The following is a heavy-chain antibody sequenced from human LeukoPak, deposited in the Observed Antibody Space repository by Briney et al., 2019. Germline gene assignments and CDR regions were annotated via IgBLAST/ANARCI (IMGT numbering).Heavy chain of an antibody. CDR2: IGVGGSNT. D-gene: IGHD3/OR15-3a*01. CDR1: GFTFSSYA. Sequence: GGSLRLSCAVSGFTFSSYATTWVRQAPGKGLQWVSAIGVGGSNTFYADSVKGRFTISRDNSKNTLYLQVNSLRAEDTAVYYCAKAWTDYWYFDLWGRGTLVTVSS. J-gene: IGHJ2*01. V-gene: IGHV3-23*01. CDR3: AKAWTDYWYFDL.